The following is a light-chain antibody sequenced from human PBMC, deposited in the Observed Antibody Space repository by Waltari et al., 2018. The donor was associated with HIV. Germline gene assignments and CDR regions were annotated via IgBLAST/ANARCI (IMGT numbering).Light chain of an antibody. Sequence: QSALTQPPSASGSPGQSVTISCTGTSSDVGGYHHVSGYQLHPGKAPNLMIYEVSKRPSGVPDRFSGSKSGNTASLTVSGLQSEDEADYFCASYAGSTNVFGTGTKVTVL. CDR2: EVS. CDR1: SSDVGGYHH. J-gene: IGLJ1*01. V-gene: IGLV2-8*01. CDR3: ASYAGSTNV.